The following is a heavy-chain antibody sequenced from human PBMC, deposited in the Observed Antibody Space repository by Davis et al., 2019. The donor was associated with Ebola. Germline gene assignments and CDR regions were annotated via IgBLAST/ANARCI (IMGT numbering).Heavy chain of an antibody. Sequence: GESLKISCAASGFPFSSYTMNWVRHAPGKGLEWVSSISSDGSYFFYADSAKGRFSISRDNAKNSLDLQMNSLRVEETAIYYCEREEGSSRRQNNKFDYWGEGTLVKVSS. CDR2: ISSDGSYF. CDR1: GFPFSSYT. D-gene: IGHD2-2*01. V-gene: IGHV3-21*01. J-gene: IGHJ4*02. CDR3: EREEGSSRRQNNKFDY.